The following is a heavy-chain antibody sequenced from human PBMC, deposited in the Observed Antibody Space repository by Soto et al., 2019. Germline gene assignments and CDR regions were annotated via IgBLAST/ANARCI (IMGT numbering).Heavy chain of an antibody. D-gene: IGHD3-16*02. V-gene: IGHV4-31*03. CDR2: IYYSGST. J-gene: IGHJ3*02. Sequence: SETLSLTCTISGGSISSGAYYWSWIRQHPGKGLEWIGYIYYSGSTYYNPSLKSRATISVDTSKNQFSLKLSSVTAADTAVYYCARLYGLDAFDIWGQGTLVTVSS. CDR1: GGSISSGAYY. CDR3: ARLYGLDAFDI.